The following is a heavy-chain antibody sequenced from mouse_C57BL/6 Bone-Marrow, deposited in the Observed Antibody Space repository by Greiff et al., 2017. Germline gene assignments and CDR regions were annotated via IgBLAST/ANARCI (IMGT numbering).Heavy chain of an antibody. D-gene: IGHD2-4*01. V-gene: IGHV1-26*01. CDR1: GYTFTDYY. CDR2: INPNNGGT. Sequence: EVQLHQSGPELVKPGASVKISCTASGYTFTDYYMNWVKQSHGKSLEWIGDINPNNGGTSYNQKFKGKVTLTVDKSSSTVYMELRSLTSEDSAVYYCARERDYDGAWFAYWGQGTLVTVSA. J-gene: IGHJ3*01. CDR3: ARERDYDGAWFAY.